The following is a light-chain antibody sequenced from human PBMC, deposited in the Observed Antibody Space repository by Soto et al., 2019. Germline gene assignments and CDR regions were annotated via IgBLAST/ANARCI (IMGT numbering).Light chain of an antibody. CDR1: QSISSW. J-gene: IGKJ4*01. CDR2: DAS. Sequence: TQSPSTLSASVGDRVTITCRASQSISSWLAWYQQKPGQTPRLLIYDASNRATGIPARFNGSGSGTDFTLTVSSLEPEDFAVYYCQQRSNWPLTFGGGTKVEIK. CDR3: QQRSNWPLT. V-gene: IGKV3-11*01.